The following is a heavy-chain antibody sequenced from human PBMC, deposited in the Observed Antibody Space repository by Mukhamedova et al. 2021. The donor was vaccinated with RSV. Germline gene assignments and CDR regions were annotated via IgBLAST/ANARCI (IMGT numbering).Heavy chain of an antibody. Sequence: GSNKYYADSVKGRFTISRDNSKNTLYLEMNSLRAEDTAVYYCARDQVAFDICGQGTMVTVSS. J-gene: IGHJ3*02. V-gene: IGHV3-33*01. CDR2: GSNK. CDR3: ARDQVAFDI.